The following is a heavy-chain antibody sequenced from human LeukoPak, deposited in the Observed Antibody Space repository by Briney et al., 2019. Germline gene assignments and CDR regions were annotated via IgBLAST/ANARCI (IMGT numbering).Heavy chain of an antibody. CDR1: GGSFNGHY. D-gene: IGHD1-14*01. Sequence: SETLSLTCGVSGGSFNGHYWTWLRQFPGKGLEGMGEINHSGNTIYNPSLKSLVSIPIDTSENQISLNMRAVTAADTAVYYCARGRNWETFYHYCMDVWGNGTTGTVSS. J-gene: IGHJ6*03. V-gene: IGHV4-34*01. CDR3: ARGRNWETFYHYCMDV. CDR2: INHSGNT.